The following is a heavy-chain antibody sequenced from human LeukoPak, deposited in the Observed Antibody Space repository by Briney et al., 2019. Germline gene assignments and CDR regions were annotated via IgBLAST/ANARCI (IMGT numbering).Heavy chain of an antibody. CDR3: ARGRISSWYYYYMDV. CDR1: GGSFSGYY. V-gene: IGHV4-34*01. CDR2: INHSGST. Sequence: PSETLSLTCAVYGGSFSGYYWSWIRQPPGKGLERIGEINHSGSTNYNPSLKSRVTISVDTSKNQFSLKLSSVTAADTAVYYCARGRISSWYYYYMDVWGKGTTVTVSS. J-gene: IGHJ6*03. D-gene: IGHD6-13*01.